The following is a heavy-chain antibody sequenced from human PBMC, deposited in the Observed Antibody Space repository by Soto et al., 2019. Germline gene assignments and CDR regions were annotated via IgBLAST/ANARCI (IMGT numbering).Heavy chain of an antibody. CDR3: ARVGNKGSSGYYWSDYYYYGMDV. D-gene: IGHD3-22*01. V-gene: IGHV4-30-4*01. Sequence: QVQLQESGPGLVKPSQTLSLTCTVSGGSISSGDYYWSWIRQPPGKGLEWIGYIYYRGSTYYNPFIKSRVTISVNTSKNQFSLKLSSVTAADTAVYYCARVGNKGSSGYYWSDYYYYGMDVWGQGTTVTVSS. J-gene: IGHJ6*02. CDR2: IYYRGST. CDR1: GGSISSGDYY.